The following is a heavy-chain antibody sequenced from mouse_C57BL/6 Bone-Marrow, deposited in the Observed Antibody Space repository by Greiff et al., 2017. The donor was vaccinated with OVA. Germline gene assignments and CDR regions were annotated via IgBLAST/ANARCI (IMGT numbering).Heavy chain of an antibody. J-gene: IGHJ3*01. Sequence: VQLQQSEAELVRPGASVKLSCTASGFNIKDDYMHWVKQRPEQGLEWIGWIDPENGDTEYASKFQGKATITADTSSNTAYLQLSSLTSEDTAVYYCTTEGYSNYGAWFAYWGQGTLVTVSA. CDR1: GFNIKDDY. D-gene: IGHD2-5*01. CDR3: TTEGYSNYGAWFAY. CDR2: IDPENGDT. V-gene: IGHV14-4*01.